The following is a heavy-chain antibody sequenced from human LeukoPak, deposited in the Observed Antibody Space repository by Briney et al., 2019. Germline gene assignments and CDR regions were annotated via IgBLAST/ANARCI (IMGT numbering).Heavy chain of an antibody. CDR2: IYYSGST. V-gene: IGHV4-59*08. Sequence: SETLSLTSTVSSGSISSYYWSWIRQPPEKGLEWIGYIYYSGSTNYNPSLKSRVTISVDTSKNQFSLKLSSVTAADTAVYYCARQMDTAMVTGHYYYYMDVWGKGTTVTVSS. CDR3: ARQMDTAMVTGHYYYYMDV. J-gene: IGHJ6*03. CDR1: SGSISSYY. D-gene: IGHD5-18*01.